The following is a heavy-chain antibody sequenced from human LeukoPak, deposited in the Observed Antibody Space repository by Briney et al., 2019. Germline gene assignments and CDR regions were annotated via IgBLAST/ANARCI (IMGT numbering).Heavy chain of an antibody. CDR3: ARGNSGYDSNALYYYYYMDV. V-gene: IGHV1-2*02. CDR2: INPNSGGT. J-gene: IGHJ6*03. CDR1: GYTFTGYY. Sequence: GSSVKVSCKASGYTFTGYYMHWVRQAPGQGLEWMGWINPNSGGTNYAQKFQGRVTMTRDTSISTAYMELSRLRSDDTAVYYCARGNSGYDSNALYYYYYMDVWGKGTTVTVSS. D-gene: IGHD5-12*01.